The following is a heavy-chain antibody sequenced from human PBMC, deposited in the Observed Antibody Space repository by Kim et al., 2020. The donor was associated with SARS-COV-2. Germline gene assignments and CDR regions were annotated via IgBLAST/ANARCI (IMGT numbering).Heavy chain of an antibody. D-gene: IGHD1-26*01. V-gene: IGHV3-73*01. CDR1: GFTFSGSA. CDR3: ARRVGDLSPDPNIDY. CDR2: IRSTANKGAT. Sequence: GGSLRLSCAASGFTFSGSAMHWVRQTSGKGLEWVGSIRSTANKGATTYAPSVKGRFTISRDDSRNTAFLQMDRLKIEDTAVYFCARRVGDLSPDPNIDYWVQGTKVTVSS. J-gene: IGHJ4*02.